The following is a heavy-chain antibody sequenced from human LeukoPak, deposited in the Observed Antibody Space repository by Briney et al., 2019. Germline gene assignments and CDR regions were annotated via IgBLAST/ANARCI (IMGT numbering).Heavy chain of an antibody. J-gene: IGHJ4*02. CDR1: GGTFSSYA. D-gene: IGHD3-22*01. CDR3: ALAVITTDRNYLSDY. V-gene: IGHV1-69*05. Sequence: SVKVSCKASGGTFSSYAISWVRQAPGQGLEWMGRIIPIFGTANYAQKSQGRGTITTDESTSTAYMELSSLRSEDTAVYYCALAVITTDRNYLSDYWGQGTLVTVSS. CDR2: IIPIFGTA.